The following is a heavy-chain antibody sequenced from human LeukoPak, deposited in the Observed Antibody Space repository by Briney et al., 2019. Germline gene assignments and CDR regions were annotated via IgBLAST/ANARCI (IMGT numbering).Heavy chain of an antibody. J-gene: IGHJ3*02. D-gene: IGHD1-26*01. V-gene: IGHV1-3*01. CDR2: INAGNGNT. Sequence: AASVKVSCKASGYTFTSYAMHWVRQAPGQRLEWMGWINAGNGNTKYSQKFQGRVTITRDASASTAYMELSSLRSEDTAVYYCATHSGSEDAFDIWGQGTMVTVSS. CDR3: ATHSGSEDAFDI. CDR1: GYTFTSYA.